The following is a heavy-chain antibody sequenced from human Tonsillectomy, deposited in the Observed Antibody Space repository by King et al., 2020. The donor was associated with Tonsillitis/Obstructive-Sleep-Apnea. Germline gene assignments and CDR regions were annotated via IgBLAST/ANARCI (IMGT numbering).Heavy chain of an antibody. V-gene: IGHV5-51*01. CDR2: IYPGDSDT. CDR1: GYSFTSHW. D-gene: IGHD3-22*01. Sequence: EAQLVQSGAEVKKPGESLKISCKGSGYSFTSHWIGWVRQMPGKGLEWMGIIYPGDSDTRYSPSFQGQVTISADKSISTAYLQWSSLKASDTAMYYCASYYDSSGYRLGAFDYWGQGTLVTVSS. CDR3: ASYYDSSGYRLGAFDY. J-gene: IGHJ4*02.